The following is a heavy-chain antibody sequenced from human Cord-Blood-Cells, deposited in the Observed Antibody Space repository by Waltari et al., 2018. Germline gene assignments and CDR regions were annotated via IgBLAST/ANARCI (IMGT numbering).Heavy chain of an antibody. J-gene: IGHJ3*02. CDR2: IFSNDEK. D-gene: IGHD1-20*01. V-gene: IGHV2-26*01. CDR1: GFSLSNARMG. Sequence: QVPLKESGPVLVKPTETLTLTCTVSGFSLSNARMGVSWIRQPPGKALEWLTHIFSNDEKSYSTSLKSRLTISKDTSKSQVVLTMTNMDSVDTATYYCARTILTGRHDAFDIWGQGTMVTVSS. CDR3: ARTILTGRHDAFDI.